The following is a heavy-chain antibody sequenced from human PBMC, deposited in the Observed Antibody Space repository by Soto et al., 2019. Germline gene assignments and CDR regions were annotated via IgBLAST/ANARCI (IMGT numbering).Heavy chain of an antibody. CDR2: IYYSGST. V-gene: IGHV4-61*01. CDR3: ARYYGDYEDYYYYGMDV. D-gene: IGHD4-17*01. Sequence: SETLSLTCTVSGGSVNSDSHYWTWIRQPPGKRLEWIGYIYYSGSTNYNPSLKSRVTISVDTSKNQFSLKLSSVTAADTAVYYCARYYGDYEDYYYYGMDVWGQGTTVTVSS. J-gene: IGHJ6*02. CDR1: GGSVNSDSHY.